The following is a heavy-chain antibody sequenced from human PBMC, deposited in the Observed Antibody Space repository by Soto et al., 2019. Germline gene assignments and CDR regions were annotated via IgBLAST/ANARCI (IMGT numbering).Heavy chain of an antibody. J-gene: IGHJ4*02. D-gene: IGHD1-1*01. CDR3: ARGWNDFPH. CDR2: IIPISGTA. Sequence: GXSVKVSCKASGGTFSSYVVSWVRQAPGQGLECMGGIIPISGTANYAQKFQGRVTITADESTSTAYMELSSLRFEDTAMYYCARGWNDFPHWGQGTLVTVS. CDR1: GGTFSSYV. V-gene: IGHV1-69*01.